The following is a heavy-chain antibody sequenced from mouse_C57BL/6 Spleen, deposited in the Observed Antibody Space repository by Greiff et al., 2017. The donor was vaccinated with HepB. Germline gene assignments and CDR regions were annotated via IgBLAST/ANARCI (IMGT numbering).Heavy chain of an antibody. CDR2: INPNNGGT. V-gene: IGHV1-22*01. CDR3: ARSLDDYDVGFAY. Sequence: EVKLMESGPELVKPGASVKMSCKASGYTFTDYNMHWVKQSHGKSLEWIGYINPNNGGTSYNQKFKGKATLTVNKSSSTAYMELRSLTSEDSAVYYCARSLDDYDVGFAYWGQGTLVTVSA. J-gene: IGHJ3*01. CDR1: GYTFTDYN. D-gene: IGHD2-4*01.